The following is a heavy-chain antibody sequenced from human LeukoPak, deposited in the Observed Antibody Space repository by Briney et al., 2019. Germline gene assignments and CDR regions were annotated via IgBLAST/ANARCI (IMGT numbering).Heavy chain of an antibody. CDR2: INHSGST. Sequence: SETLSLTCAVYSGSFSGYYRSWIRQPPGKGLEWIGEINHSGSTNYNPSLKSRVTISVDTSKNQFSLKLSSVTAADTAVYYCARFLTTSRWYFDLWGRGTLVTVSS. V-gene: IGHV4-34*01. CDR1: SGSFSGYY. CDR3: ARFLTTSRWYFDL. D-gene: IGHD1-1*01. J-gene: IGHJ2*01.